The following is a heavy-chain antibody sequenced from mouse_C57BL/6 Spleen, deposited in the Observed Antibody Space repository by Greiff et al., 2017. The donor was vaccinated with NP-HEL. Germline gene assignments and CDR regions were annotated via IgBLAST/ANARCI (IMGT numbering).Heavy chain of an antibody. CDR3: VRLDSSGFAMDY. J-gene: IGHJ4*01. D-gene: IGHD3-2*02. CDR2: IRSKSNNYAT. Sequence: GGGLVQPKGSLKLSCAASGFSFNTYAMNWVRQAPGKGLEWVARIRSKSNNYATYYADSVKDRFTISRDDSESMLYLQMNNFKAEDTAMYYCVRLDSSGFAMDYWGQGTSVTVSS. CDR1: GFSFNTYA. V-gene: IGHV10-1*01.